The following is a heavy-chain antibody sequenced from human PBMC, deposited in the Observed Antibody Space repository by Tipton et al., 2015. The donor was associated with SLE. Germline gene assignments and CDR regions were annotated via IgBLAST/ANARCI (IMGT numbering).Heavy chain of an antibody. CDR2: LYYSGST. Sequence: TLSLTCTVSGDSISRSTYYWGWIRQPPGKGLEWIGSLYYSGSTYYNPSLKSRVTISVDTSKNQFSLRLSSVTAADTAVYFCARENWSFTHMDVWGIGTTVTVSS. V-gene: IGHV4-39*02. CDR3: ARENWSFTHMDV. D-gene: IGHD1-1*01. CDR1: GDSISRSTYY. J-gene: IGHJ6*04.